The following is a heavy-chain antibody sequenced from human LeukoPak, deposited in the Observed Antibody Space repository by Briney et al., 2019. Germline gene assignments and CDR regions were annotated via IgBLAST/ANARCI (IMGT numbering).Heavy chain of an antibody. V-gene: IGHV3-53*01. D-gene: IGHD1/OR15-1a*01. CDR2: IYSGGST. Sequence: GGSLRLSCAASGFTVSSNYMSWVRQAPGKGLEWVSVIYSGGSTYYADSVKGRFTISRDNSKNTLYLQMNSLRAEDTAVYYCARDKEDQQDYYYGMDVWGQGTTVTVSS. CDR3: ARDKEDQQDYYYGMDV. CDR1: GFTVSSNY. J-gene: IGHJ6*02.